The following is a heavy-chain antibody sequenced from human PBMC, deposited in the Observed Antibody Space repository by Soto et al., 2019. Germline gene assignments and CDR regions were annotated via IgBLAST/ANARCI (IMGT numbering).Heavy chain of an antibody. CDR2: IKSKTDGGTI. J-gene: IGHJ6*02. Sequence: ESGGGLGKPGGSLRLSCEASGLTFTNAWMTWVRQAPGKGLEWVGRIKSKTDGGTIDYAAPVKGRFSISRDDSKNTLYLQMNSLKTEDTAVYYCVNSGYYHGVDVWGRGTTVIVSS. V-gene: IGHV3-15*07. CDR3: VNSGYYHGVDV. CDR1: GLTFTNAW. D-gene: IGHD1-20*01.